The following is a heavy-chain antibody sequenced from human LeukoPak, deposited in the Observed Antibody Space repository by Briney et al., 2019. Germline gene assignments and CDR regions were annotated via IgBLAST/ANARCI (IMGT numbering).Heavy chain of an antibody. CDR2: IYYSGST. V-gene: IGHV4-38-2*02. CDR3: ARLTVTMDNDY. D-gene: IGHD4-17*01. J-gene: IGHJ4*02. CDR1: GYSISSGHY. Sequence: PSETLSLTCTVSGYSISSGHYWGWIRQPPGKGLEWIGSIYYSGSTYYNPSLKSRVTISVDTSKNQFSLKLSSVTAADTAVYYCARLTVTMDNDYWGQGTLVTVSS.